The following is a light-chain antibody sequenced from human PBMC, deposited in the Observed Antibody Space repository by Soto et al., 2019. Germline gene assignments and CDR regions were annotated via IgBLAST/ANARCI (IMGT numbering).Light chain of an antibody. Sequence: QSVLTQPPSVSAAPGQMVTLSCYGSNSNIGNNLVSWYQQLPGAAPKLLIYDNHQRPSGIPDRFSGSKSGTSASLGITGLQTGDEADYYCATWDSSLSAGVFGGGTKVTVL. V-gene: IGLV1-51*01. CDR2: DNH. CDR3: ATWDSSLSAGV. CDR1: NSNIGNNL. J-gene: IGLJ2*01.